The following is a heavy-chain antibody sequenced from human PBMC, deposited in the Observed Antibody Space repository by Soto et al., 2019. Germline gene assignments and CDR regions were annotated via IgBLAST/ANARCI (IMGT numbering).Heavy chain of an antibody. CDR3: ARRKPLKEVLLFLEWFDYYYYGMDV. D-gene: IGHD3-3*01. J-gene: IGHJ6*02. CDR2: IYYSGST. V-gene: IGHV4-39*01. CDR1: GGSISSSSYY. Sequence: PSETLSLPCTVSGGSISSSSYYWGWIRQPPGKGLEWIGSIYYSGSTYYNPSLKSRVTISVDTSKNQFSLKLSSVTAADTAVYYCARRKPLKEVLLFLEWFDYYYYGMDVWGQGTTVTVSS.